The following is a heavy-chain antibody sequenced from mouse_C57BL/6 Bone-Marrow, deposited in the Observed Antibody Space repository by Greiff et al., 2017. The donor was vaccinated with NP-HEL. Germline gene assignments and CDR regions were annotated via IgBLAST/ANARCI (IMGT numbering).Heavy chain of an antibody. CDR3: ARGGVRGYFDV. CDR2: ISYDGSN. J-gene: IGHJ1*03. V-gene: IGHV3-6*01. Sequence: DVKLQESGPGLVKPSQSLSLTCSVTGYSITSGYYWNWIRQFPGNKLEWMGYISYDGSNNYNPSLKNRISITRDTSKNQFFLKLNSVTTEDTATYYCARGGVRGYFDVWGTGTTVTVSS. CDR1: GYSITSGYY. D-gene: IGHD2-5*01.